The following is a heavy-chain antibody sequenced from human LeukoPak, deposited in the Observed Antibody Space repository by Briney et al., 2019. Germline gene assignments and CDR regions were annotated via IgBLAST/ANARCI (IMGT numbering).Heavy chain of an antibody. V-gene: IGHV1-18*01. CDR1: GYKFTSFD. D-gene: IGHD1-26*01. J-gene: IGHJ3*02. Sequence: ASVKVSCKASGYKFTSFDISWVRQAPGQGREWMGWISVHSGKTHYAQKFQGRVIMTTDTSTTTAYMELRSLRSDDTALYYCARNGSGKAGAFDIWGQGTIVTVSS. CDR2: ISVHSGKT. CDR3: ARNGSGKAGAFDI.